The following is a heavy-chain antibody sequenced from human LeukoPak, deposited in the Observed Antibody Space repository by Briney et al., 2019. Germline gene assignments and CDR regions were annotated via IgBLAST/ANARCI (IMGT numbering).Heavy chain of an antibody. J-gene: IGHJ6*02. D-gene: IGHD5/OR15-5a*01. CDR3: ARDVSLSMDV. CDR1: GGSISSSSYY. V-gene: IGHV4-39*07. Sequence: PSETLSLTCTVSGGSISSSSYYWGWIRQPPGKGLEWIGSIYYSGSTYYNPSLKSRVTISVDTSKNQFSLKLSSVTAADTAVYYCARDVSLSMDVWGQGTTVTVSS. CDR2: IYYSGST.